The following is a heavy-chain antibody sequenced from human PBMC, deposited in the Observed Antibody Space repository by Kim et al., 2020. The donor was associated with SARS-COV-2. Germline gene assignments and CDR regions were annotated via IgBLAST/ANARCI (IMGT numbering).Heavy chain of an antibody. CDR3: AKEPYSSGWYFVGYFDY. V-gene: IGHV3-30*18. CDR1: GFTFSSYG. D-gene: IGHD6-19*01. J-gene: IGHJ4*02. CDR2: ISYDGSNK. Sequence: GGSLRLSCAASGFTFSSYGMHWVRQAPGKGLEWVAVISYDGSNKYYADSVKGRFTISRDNSKNTLYLQMNSLRAEDTAVYYCAKEPYSSGWYFVGYFDYWGQGTLVTVSS.